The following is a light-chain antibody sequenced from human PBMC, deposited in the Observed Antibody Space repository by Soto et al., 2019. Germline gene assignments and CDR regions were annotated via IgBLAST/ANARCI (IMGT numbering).Light chain of an antibody. CDR1: SSNIGAGYD. V-gene: IGLV1-40*01. CDR2: GNS. J-gene: IGLJ3*02. Sequence: QSVLTQPPSVSGAPGHRVTISCTGSSSNIGAGYDVHWYQQLPGTAPKLLIYGNSNRPSGVPDRFSGSKSGTSASLAITGLQAEDEADYYCQSYDSSLSALFGGGTKLTVI. CDR3: QSYDSSLSAL.